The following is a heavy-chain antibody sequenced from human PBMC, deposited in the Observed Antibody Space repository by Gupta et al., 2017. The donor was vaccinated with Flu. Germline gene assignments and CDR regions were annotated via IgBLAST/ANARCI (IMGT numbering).Heavy chain of an antibody. V-gene: IGHV4-34*01. J-gene: IGHJ5*02. CDR2: VSQSGGA. CDR1: GGSFSDNY. CDR3: ARGPQMRRQNWFGP. D-gene: IGHD5-24*01. Sequence: QVQLHQEDAGPLKPSGTLSLTCSVSGGSFSDNYWAWIRQPPGKGLEWIGEVSQSGGASYNPSLKSRATVSLDTHKKQISLTLTSLNVADTALYFCARGPQMRRQNWFGPWGPGTLVFVSS.